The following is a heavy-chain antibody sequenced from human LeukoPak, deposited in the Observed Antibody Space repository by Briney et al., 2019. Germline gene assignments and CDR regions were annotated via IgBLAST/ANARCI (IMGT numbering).Heavy chain of an antibody. J-gene: IGHJ5*02. CDR3: TRDRLFGELLYYPNWFDP. V-gene: IGHV3-49*04. D-gene: IGHD3-10*02. CDR1: GFTFGDYA. CDR2: IRSKAYGGTT. Sequence: GGSLRLSCTASGFTFGDYAMSWVRQAPGKGLEWVGFIRSKAYGGTTEYAASVKGRFTISRDDSKSIAYLQMNSLKTEDTAVYYCTRDRLFGELLYYPNWFDPWGQGTLVTVSS.